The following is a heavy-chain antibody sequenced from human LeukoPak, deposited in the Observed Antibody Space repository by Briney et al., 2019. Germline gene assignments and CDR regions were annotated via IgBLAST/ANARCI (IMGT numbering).Heavy chain of an antibody. Sequence: GGSLRLSCAASGFTFSSYAMSWVRQAPGKGLEWVSAISGCGGSTYYADSVKGRFTISRDNSKNTLYLQMNSLRAEDTAVYYCAKDHSGMGYYDILTGYYADDYWGQGTLVTVSS. J-gene: IGHJ4*02. V-gene: IGHV3-23*01. CDR3: AKDHSGMGYYDILTGYYADDY. CDR1: GFTFSSYA. D-gene: IGHD3-9*01. CDR2: ISGCGGST.